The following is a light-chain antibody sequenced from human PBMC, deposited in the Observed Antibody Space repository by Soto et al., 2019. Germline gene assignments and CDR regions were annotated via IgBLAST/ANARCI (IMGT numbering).Light chain of an antibody. CDR2: DAS. V-gene: IGKV3-11*01. CDR1: ESVRHY. CDR3: QHRDNWSYI. Sequence: EIVLTQSPATLSSSPGEIATLSCSASESVRHYVAWYQQKPCQAPRLLIYDASTRATGIPARFSGSGSGTDYTLSISSLEAEDFAVYYCQHRDNWSYIFGQGTKLEMK. J-gene: IGKJ2*01.